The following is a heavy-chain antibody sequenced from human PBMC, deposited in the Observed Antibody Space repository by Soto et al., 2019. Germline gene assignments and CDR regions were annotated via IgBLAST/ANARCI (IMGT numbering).Heavy chain of an antibody. V-gene: IGHV3-30-3*01. D-gene: IGHD3-22*01. CDR1: GFTFSNYA. CDR3: ARVATMIVVVAPWFDP. Sequence: PGGSLRLSCAASGFTFSNYAMHWVRQAPGKGLEWVAVISYDGSNKYYADSVKGRFTISRDNSKNTLYLQMNSLRAEDTAVYYCARVATMIVVVAPWFDPWGQGTLVTVSS. J-gene: IGHJ5*02. CDR2: ISYDGSNK.